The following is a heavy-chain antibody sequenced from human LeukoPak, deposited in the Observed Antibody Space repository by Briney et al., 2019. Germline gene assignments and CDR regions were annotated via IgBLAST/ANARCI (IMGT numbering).Heavy chain of an antibody. V-gene: IGHV3-9*01. D-gene: IGHD3-22*01. CDR3: AKDRADSSGYYYDY. Sequence: PGGSLRLSCAASGFTFDDYAMHWVRQAPGKGLEWVSGISWNSGSIGYADSVKGRFTISRDNAKNSLYLQMNSLGAEDTALYYCAKDRADSSGYYYDYWGQGTLVTVSS. J-gene: IGHJ4*02. CDR1: GFTFDDYA. CDR2: ISWNSGSI.